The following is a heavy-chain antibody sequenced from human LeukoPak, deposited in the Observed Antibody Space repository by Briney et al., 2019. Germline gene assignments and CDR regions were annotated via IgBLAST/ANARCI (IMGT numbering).Heavy chain of an antibody. J-gene: IGHJ6*03. CDR2: IIPIFGTA. V-gene: IGHV1-69*05. D-gene: IGHD3-3*01. CDR3: ARTAHEADYDFWSGHYYYYYMDV. CDR1: GGTFNNYA. Sequence: SVTVSCQDSGGTFNNYAISWVRQAPGQGLEWMGGIIPIFGTANYAQKFQGRVTITTDESTSTAYMELSSLRSEDTAVYYCARTAHEADYDFWSGHYYYYYMDVWGKGTTVTVSS.